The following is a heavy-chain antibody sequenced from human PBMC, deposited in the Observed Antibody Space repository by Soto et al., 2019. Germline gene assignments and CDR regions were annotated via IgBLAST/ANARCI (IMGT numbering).Heavy chain of an antibody. CDR3: ARHGLRAYGDYVYFDY. V-gene: IGHV4-59*08. CDR1: GGSISSYY. CDR2: IYYSGST. J-gene: IGHJ4*02. Sequence: PSDTLSLTCIVSGGSISSYYWIWIRQPPLKGLEWIGYIYYSGSTNYNPSLKSRVTISVDTSKNQFSLKLSSVTAADTAVYYCARHGLRAYGDYVYFDYWGQGTLVTVSS. D-gene: IGHD4-17*01.